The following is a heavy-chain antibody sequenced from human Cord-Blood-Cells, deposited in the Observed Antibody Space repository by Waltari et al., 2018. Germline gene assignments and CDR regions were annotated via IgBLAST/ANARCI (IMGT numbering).Heavy chain of an antibody. CDR3: TSLGGRTGDWYFDL. CDR1: GFTFSGSA. D-gene: IGHD7-27*01. CDR2: IRSKTNSYAT. Sequence: ASSGFTFSGSAMNWVRQTSRKGLALVGRIRSKTNSYATGYATSVKGGFTISRDDSENTAYLQMNSLKTEETAVYYCTSLGGRTGDWYFDLWGRGSLGTVSS. V-gene: IGHV3-73*01. J-gene: IGHJ2*01.